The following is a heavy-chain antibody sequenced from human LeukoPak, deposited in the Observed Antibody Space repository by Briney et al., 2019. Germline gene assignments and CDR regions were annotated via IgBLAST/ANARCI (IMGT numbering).Heavy chain of an antibody. CDR2: INPKSGGT. Sequence: GASVKVSCKASGYTFTSYSMNWVRQAPGQGLEWMGWINPKSGGTNYAQKFQGRVTMTRDTSISTAYMELSRLRSDDTAVYYCAREAAAAGENYFDYWGQGTLVTVSS. V-gene: IGHV1-2*02. J-gene: IGHJ4*02. CDR1: GYTFTSYS. D-gene: IGHD6-13*01. CDR3: AREAAAAGENYFDY.